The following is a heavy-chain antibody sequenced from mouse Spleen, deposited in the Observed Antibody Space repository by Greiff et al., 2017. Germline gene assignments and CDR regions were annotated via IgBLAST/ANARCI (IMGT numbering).Heavy chain of an antibody. CDR2: ISSGGSYT. J-gene: IGHJ1*01. CDR1: GFTFSSYA. Sequence: EVKLVESGGGLVKPGGSLKLSCAASGFTFSSYAMSWVRQTPEKRLEWVATISSGGSYTYYPDSVKGRFTISRDNAKNTLYLQMSSLRSEDTAMYYCARHRAASGYFDVWGAGTTVTVSS. D-gene: IGHD3-3*01. CDR3: ARHRAASGYFDV. V-gene: IGHV5-9-3*01.